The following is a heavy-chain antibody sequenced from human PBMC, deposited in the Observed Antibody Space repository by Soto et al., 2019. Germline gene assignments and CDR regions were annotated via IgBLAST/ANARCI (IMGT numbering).Heavy chain of an antibody. CDR3: ATMAGTYPY. V-gene: IGHV3-74*01. Sequence: GGSLRLSCAASGFAFSRFPMHWVRQAPGKGLVWVSRIDPDGSDTTYADSVKGRFTISRDNAKNIVYLQMSSLRAEDKALYYCATMAGTYPYWGQGTLVTVS. CDR1: GFAFSRFP. D-gene: IGHD1-26*01. J-gene: IGHJ4*02. CDR2: IDPDGSDT.